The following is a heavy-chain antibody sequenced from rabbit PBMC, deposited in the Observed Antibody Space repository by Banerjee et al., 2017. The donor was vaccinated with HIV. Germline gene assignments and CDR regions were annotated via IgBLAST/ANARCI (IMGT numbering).Heavy chain of an antibody. Sequence: QEQLVESGGGLVTLGGSLKLSCKASGIDFSSYGISWVRQAPGKGLEWIACINTISDDTVYATWAKGRFTISKASWTTVTLQMTSLTAADTATYFCARDLTGVTGWNFNLWGQGTLVTVS. CDR1: GIDFSSYG. CDR2: INTISDDT. D-gene: IGHD7-1*01. CDR3: ARDLTGVTGWNFNL. J-gene: IGHJ4*01. V-gene: IGHV1S45*01.